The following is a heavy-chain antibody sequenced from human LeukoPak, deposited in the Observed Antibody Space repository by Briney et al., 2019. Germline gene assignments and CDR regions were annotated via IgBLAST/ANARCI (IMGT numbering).Heavy chain of an antibody. J-gene: IGHJ4*02. CDR1: GFIFTDYD. D-gene: IGHD1-26*01. CDR3: VRTNGGTYYDY. Sequence: GRSLRLSCAASGFIFTDYDLHWVRQPPGKGVEWVSVFGIAGDTYYADSVKGRFTISRDVAKNSLYLQMNNLRAGDTAVYYCVRTNGGTYYDYWGQGTLVTVSS. V-gene: IGHV3-13*01. CDR2: FGIAGDT.